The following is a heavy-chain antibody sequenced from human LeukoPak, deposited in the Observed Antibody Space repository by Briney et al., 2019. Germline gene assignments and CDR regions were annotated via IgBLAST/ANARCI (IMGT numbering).Heavy chain of an antibody. Sequence: PGGSLRLSCAASGFTFSSYAMSWVRQAPGKGLEWVSAISGSGGTGTYFADSVKGRFTISRDNSKNTLYLHMNSLRAEDTAVYYCARKGQGSNWAAEYFQNWGQGTLVTVSS. D-gene: IGHD6-13*01. V-gene: IGHV3-23*01. CDR3: ARKGQGSNWAAEYFQN. CDR2: ISGSGGTGT. CDR1: GFTFSSYA. J-gene: IGHJ1*01.